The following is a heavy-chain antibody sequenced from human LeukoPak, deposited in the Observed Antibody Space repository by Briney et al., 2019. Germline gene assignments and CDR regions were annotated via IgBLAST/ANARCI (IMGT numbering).Heavy chain of an antibody. D-gene: IGHD4-17*01. J-gene: IGHJ4*02. CDR1: GYSISSGYY. Sequence: SETLSLTCTVSGYSISSGYYWGWIRPPPGKGLERIGSIYYSGSTYYNPSLKSRVTISADTSKNQFSLKLTSVTAADTAVYYCAGTLRYWGQGTLVTVSS. CDR3: AGTLRY. V-gene: IGHV4-38-2*02. CDR2: IYYSGST.